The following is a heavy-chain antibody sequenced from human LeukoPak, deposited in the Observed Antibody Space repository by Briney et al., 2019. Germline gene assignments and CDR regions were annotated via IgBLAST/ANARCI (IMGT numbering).Heavy chain of an antibody. J-gene: IGHJ4*02. CDR2: ISYDGSNK. V-gene: IGHV3-30-3*01. CDR1: GFTFSSYA. CDR3: ARDRVVAATDRNFDY. D-gene: IGHD2-15*01. Sequence: GGSLRLSCAASGFTFSSYAMHWVRQAPGKGLEWVAVISYDGSNKYYADSVKGRFTISRDNSKNTLYLQMNSLRAEDTAVYYCARDRVVAATDRNFDYWGQGTLVTVSS.